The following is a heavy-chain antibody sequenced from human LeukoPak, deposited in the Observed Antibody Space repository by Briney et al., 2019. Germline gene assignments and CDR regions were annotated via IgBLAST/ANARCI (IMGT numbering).Heavy chain of an antibody. CDR1: GFTFSSYW. D-gene: IGHD4-11*01. J-gene: IGHJ5*02. CDR3: ARWGNYVPS. V-gene: IGHV3-74*01. CDR2: ITDDGSST. Sequence: PGGSLRLSCADSGFTFSSYWMHWVRQAPGKGLVWVSRITDDGSSTTYADSVKGRFTISRDNAKNTLYLQMNRLTAEDMAIYYCARWGNYVPSWGQGTLVTVSS.